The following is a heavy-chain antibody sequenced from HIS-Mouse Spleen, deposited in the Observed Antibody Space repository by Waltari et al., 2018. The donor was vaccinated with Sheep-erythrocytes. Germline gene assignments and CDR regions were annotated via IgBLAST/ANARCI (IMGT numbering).Heavy chain of an antibody. D-gene: IGHD1-1*01. J-gene: IGHJ2*01. CDR1: GFTFSSYG. V-gene: IGHV3-30*18. Sequence: QVQLVESGGGVVQPGRSLRLSCAASGFTFSSYGMHWVRQAPGKGMEWGAVISKDGSNNYEADSVKGRFTISRDNSKNTLYLQMNSLRAEDTAVYYCAKVRTVNYWYFDLWGRGTLVTVSS. CDR3: AKVRTVNYWYFDL. CDR2: ISKDGSNN.